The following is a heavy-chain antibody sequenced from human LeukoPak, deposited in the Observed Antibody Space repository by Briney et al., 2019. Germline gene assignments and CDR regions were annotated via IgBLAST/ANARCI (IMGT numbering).Heavy chain of an antibody. CDR2: INPSGGST. D-gene: IGHD6-6*01. CDR3: ARDLSSYFDY. CDR1: GYTFTSYY. Sequence: ASVKVSCKASGYTFTSYYMHWVRQAPGQGLEWMGIINPSGGSTSYAQKFQGRVTMTRYMSTSTVYMELSSLRSEDTVVYYCARDLSSYFDYWGQGTLVTVSS. V-gene: IGHV1-46*01. J-gene: IGHJ4*02.